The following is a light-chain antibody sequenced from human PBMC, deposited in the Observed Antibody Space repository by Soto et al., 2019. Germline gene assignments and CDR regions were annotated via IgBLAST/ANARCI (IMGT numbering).Light chain of an antibody. V-gene: IGLV4-69*01. CDR2: FNSDGSH. CDR3: QTWDTGIVL. J-gene: IGLJ2*01. CDR1: SGHSNYA. Sequence: QPVLTQSPSASASLGASVNLTCTVSSGHSNYAIAWHQQLPEKGPRYLMKFNSDGSHSKGDGIPDRFSGSSSGAERSLTISSLQSEDEAYCYGQTWDTGIVLFGGGTKLTVL.